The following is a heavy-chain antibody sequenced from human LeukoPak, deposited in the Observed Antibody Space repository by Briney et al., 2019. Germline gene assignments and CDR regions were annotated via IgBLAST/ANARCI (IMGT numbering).Heavy chain of an antibody. CDR2: IYYSGST. CDR3: ARVSRMSYDILTGNAFDI. D-gene: IGHD3-9*01. J-gene: IGHJ3*02. Sequence: SETLSLTCTVSGGSISSYYWSWIRQPPGKGLEWIGYIYYSGSTNYNPSLKSRVTISVDTSKNQFSLKLSSVTAADTAVYYCARVSRMSYDILTGNAFDIWGQGTMVTVSS. CDR1: GGSISSYY. V-gene: IGHV4-59*01.